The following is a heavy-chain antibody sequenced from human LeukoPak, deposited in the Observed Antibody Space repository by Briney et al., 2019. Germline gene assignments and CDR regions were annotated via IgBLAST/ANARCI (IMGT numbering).Heavy chain of an antibody. D-gene: IGHD4-17*01. V-gene: IGHV3-30*18. CDR2: ILDDGRNK. CDR3: AKRPSDYGDYVTYFDY. J-gene: IGHJ4*02. CDR1: GFSFISYG. Sequence: GGSLRLSCAASGFSFISYGMHWVRQAPGKGLEWVGVILDDGRNKNYADSVKGRFTISRDNSKDTLYLQMNSLRDEDTAVYYCAKRPSDYGDYVTYFDYWGQGTLVTVSS.